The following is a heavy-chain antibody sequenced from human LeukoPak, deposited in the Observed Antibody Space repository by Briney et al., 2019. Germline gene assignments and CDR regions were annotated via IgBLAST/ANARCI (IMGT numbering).Heavy chain of an antibody. CDR2: IGTAGDT. Sequence: PGGSLRLSCAASGFTFSSYDMHWVRHATGKGLEWVSAIGTAGDTYFPGSVKDRFTISRENAKNSLCLQMNSLRAGDTAVYYCARERRGWFDPWGQGTLVTVSS. J-gene: IGHJ5*02. CDR1: GFTFSSYD. CDR3: ARERRGWFDP. V-gene: IGHV3-13*01.